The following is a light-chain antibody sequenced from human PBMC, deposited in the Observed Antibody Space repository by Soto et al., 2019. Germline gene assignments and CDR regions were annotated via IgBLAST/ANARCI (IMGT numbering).Light chain of an antibody. J-gene: IGKJ4*01. V-gene: IGKV1-39*01. Sequence: DIQMTQSPSSLSASVGDRVTITCRASQSISNYLNWYQQKPGKAPKLLIYAASSLQSGVPSRFSGSGSGTDFTLTISSLQPEDFATYYCQQSYSIPVTFGGGTKVAIK. CDR1: QSISNY. CDR3: QQSYSIPVT. CDR2: AAS.